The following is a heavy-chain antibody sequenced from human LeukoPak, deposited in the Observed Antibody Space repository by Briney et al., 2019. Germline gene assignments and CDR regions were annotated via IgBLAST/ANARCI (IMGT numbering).Heavy chain of an antibody. J-gene: IGHJ5*02. CDR1: GGSISSYY. CDR2: IYYSGNT. V-gene: IGHV4-59*01. D-gene: IGHD3-16*01. Sequence: SETLSLTCTVSGGSISSYYWSWIRQPPGKGLEWIGYIYYSGNTNYNPSLKSRVTISVDTSKNQLSVKLSSVTAADTAVYYCARAFTSPGGFDPWAREPWSPSPQ. CDR3: ARAFTSPGGFDP.